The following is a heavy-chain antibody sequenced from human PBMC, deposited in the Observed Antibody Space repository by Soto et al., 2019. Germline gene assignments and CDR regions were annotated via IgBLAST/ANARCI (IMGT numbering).Heavy chain of an antibody. CDR2: ISAYNGNT. V-gene: IGHV1-18*01. CDR1: GYTFTSYG. J-gene: IGHJ4*02. CDR3: ARDLKEQWLVLGDFDY. D-gene: IGHD6-19*01. Sequence: ASVKVSCKASGYTFTSYGISWVRQAPEQGLEWMGWISAYNGNTNYAQKLQGRVTMTTDTSTSTAYMELRSLRSDDTAVYYCARDLKEQWLVLGDFDYWGQGTLVTVPS.